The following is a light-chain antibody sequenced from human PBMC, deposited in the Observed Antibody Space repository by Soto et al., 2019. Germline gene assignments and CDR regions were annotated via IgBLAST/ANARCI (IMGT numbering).Light chain of an antibody. CDR2: KAS. V-gene: IGKV1-5*03. CDR1: QSINKW. J-gene: IGKJ2*01. Sequence: DIQMTQSPATLSASVGERVTITCRASQSINKWLAWYQQQPGKAPKLLIYKASSLQSGVPSRFSGSGSGTEFNLTISSLQPDDFETYYYLQYNSHRYTFGQGTKLEIK. CDR3: LQYNSHRYT.